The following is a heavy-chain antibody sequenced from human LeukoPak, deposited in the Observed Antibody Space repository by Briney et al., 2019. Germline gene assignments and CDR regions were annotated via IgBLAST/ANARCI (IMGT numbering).Heavy chain of an antibody. J-gene: IGHJ4*02. CDR3: ARERGYSSSAFDY. D-gene: IGHD6-6*01. CDR2: IIPIFGTA. V-gene: IGHV1-69*13. CDR1: GYTLTELS. Sequence: SVKVSCKVSGYTLTELSMHWVRQAPGQGLEWMGGIIPIFGTANYAQKFQGRVTITADESTSTAYMELSSLRSEDTAVYYCARERGYSSSAFDYWGQGTLVTVSS.